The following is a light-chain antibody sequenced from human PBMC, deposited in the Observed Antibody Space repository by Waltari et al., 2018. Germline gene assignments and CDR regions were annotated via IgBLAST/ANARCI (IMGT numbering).Light chain of an antibody. J-gene: IGKJ1*01. V-gene: IGKV3-20*01. CDR3: QNHERLPAT. CDR2: EAS. CDR1: QNIGRY. Sequence: EIVSTQSPGTLSLSPGERATLSCRASQNIGRYLVWYQQKPGQPPRLLSYEASRRATGIPDRFSGSGSGTDFSLTISRLEPEDFAVYYCQNHERLPATFGQGTKVEIK.